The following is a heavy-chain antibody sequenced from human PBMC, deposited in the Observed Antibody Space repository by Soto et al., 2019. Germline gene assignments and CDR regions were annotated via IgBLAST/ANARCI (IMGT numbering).Heavy chain of an antibody. CDR3: ASLYGSGSYYNVQTQPPPFHY. V-gene: IGHV1-2*02. CDR1: GYTFTGYY. J-gene: IGHJ4*02. CDR2: INPNSGGT. D-gene: IGHD3-10*01. Sequence: ASVKVSCKASGYTFTGYYMHWVRQAPGQGLEWMGWINPNSGGTNYAQKFQGRVTMTRDTSISTAYMELSRLRSDDTAVYYCASLYGSGSYYNVQTQPPPFHYWGQGTMVTV.